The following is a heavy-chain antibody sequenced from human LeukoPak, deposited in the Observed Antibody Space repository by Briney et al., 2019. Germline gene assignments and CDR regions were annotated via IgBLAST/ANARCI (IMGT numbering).Heavy chain of an antibody. CDR3: AKDIGYLDSAAGSFDY. V-gene: IGHV3-23*01. Sequence: PGGSLRLSCAASGFTFSSYAMSWVRQAPGKGLEWVSAISGSGGSTYYADSVKGRFTISRDNSKNTLYLQMNGLRAEDTAVYYCAKDIGYLDSAAGSFDYWGQGTLVTVSS. D-gene: IGHD6-13*01. J-gene: IGHJ4*02. CDR2: ISGSGGST. CDR1: GFTFSSYA.